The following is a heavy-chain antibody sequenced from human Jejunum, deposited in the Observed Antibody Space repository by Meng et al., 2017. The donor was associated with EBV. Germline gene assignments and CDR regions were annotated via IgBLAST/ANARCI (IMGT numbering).Heavy chain of an antibody. Sequence: GRRRGSGPGLLKPWGTLSLTGAALGASNESRNWWSWVRQSPERGLEWIGETYYSGSTNYNPSLKSRVTILVDRSENHFSLHLSSVTAADTAVYYCVRGGDYCLVYWGQGTLVTVSS. D-gene: IGHD2-21*02. J-gene: IGHJ4*02. CDR2: TYYSGST. V-gene: IGHV4-4*02. CDR1: GASNESRNW. CDR3: VRGGDYCLVY.